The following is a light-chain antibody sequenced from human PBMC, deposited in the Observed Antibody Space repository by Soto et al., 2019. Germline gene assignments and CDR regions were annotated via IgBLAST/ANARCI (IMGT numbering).Light chain of an antibody. CDR3: ATWDDGLNAWV. Sequence: QAVVTQPPSASGTPGQRVTISCSGSTSNIGRNTVNWYQQLPGTAPKLLIYSNNQRPSGVPDRFSGSKSGTSASLAISGLQSDDEADYYCATWDDGLNAWVFGGGTKLTVL. CDR1: TSNIGRNT. J-gene: IGLJ3*02. CDR2: SNN. V-gene: IGLV1-44*01.